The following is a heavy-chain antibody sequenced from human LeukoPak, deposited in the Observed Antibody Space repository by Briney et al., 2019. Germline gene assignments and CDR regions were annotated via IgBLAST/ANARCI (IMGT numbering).Heavy chain of an antibody. CDR2: ISWNSGSI. V-gene: IGHV3-9*01. D-gene: IGHD6-19*01. Sequence: PGGSLRLSCAASGFTFDDYAMHWVRQAPGKGLEWVSGISWNSGSIGYADSVKGRLTISRDNAKNSLYLQMNSLRAEDTALYYCAKEAVAGTVDYWGQGTLVTVSS. CDR3: AKEAVAGTVDY. J-gene: IGHJ4*02. CDR1: GFTFDDYA.